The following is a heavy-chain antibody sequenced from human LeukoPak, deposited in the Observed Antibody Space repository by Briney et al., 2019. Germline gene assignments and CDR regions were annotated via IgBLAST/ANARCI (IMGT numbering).Heavy chain of an antibody. CDR1: GFTFSSYT. CDR2: ISGSGGNT. D-gene: IGHD3-22*01. CDR3: AREDRITMIAVVYFDY. J-gene: IGHJ4*02. V-gene: IGHV3-23*01. Sequence: GGSLRLSCAASGFTFSSYTISWVRQAPGKGLEWVSAISGSGGNTYYADSVKGRFTISRDNSKNTVFLQMNSLRAEDTAVYYCAREDRITMIAVVYFDYWGQGSLVTVSS.